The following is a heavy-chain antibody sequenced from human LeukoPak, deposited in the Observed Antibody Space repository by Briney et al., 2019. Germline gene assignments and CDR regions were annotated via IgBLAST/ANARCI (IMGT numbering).Heavy chain of an antibody. Sequence: GGSLRLSCAASGFTFSTYWMHWVRQAPGKGLEWVAVIWYDGSNKYYADSVKGRFTISRDNSKNTLYLQMNGLRAEDTAVYYCARAYYDILTGYFDYYGMDVWGQGTTVTVSS. J-gene: IGHJ6*02. CDR2: IWYDGSNK. CDR3: ARAYYDILTGYFDYYGMDV. V-gene: IGHV3-33*08. D-gene: IGHD3-9*01. CDR1: GFTFSTYW.